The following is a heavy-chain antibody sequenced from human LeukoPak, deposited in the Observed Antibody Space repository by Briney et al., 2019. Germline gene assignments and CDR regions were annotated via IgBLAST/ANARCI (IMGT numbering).Heavy chain of an antibody. V-gene: IGHV5-51*01. J-gene: IGHJ4*02. D-gene: IGHD6-19*01. CDR3: ARHWSGVAGTAFDS. CDR2: IYPGDSDT. CDR1: GYSFTSYW. Sequence: GGSLEISCKGSGYSFTSYWIGWVRQLPGKGLEWMGIIYPGDSDTRYSPSFQGQVTISADKSISTAYLQWSSLKASDSAIYYCARHWSGVAGTAFDSWGQGTLVTVSS.